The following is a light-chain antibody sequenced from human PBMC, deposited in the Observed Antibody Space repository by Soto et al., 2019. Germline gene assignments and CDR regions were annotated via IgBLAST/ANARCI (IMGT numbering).Light chain of an antibody. Sequence: DVQVTQSPCSLSASVVGGVTITFLASRNIKTYLNWYQHKPGRAPKLLIHDATTLQPGVPSGFTGSGSGTDFTLTISSLQPEDFATYYCQQSFVTPRTFGQGTKVDIK. CDR3: QQSFVTPRT. J-gene: IGKJ1*01. V-gene: IGKV1-39*01. CDR1: RNIKTY. CDR2: DAT.